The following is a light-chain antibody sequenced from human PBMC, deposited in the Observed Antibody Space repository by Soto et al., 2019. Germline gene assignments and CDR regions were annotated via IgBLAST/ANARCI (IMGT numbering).Light chain of an antibody. Sequence: EIVLTQSPATLSLSPGEGATLSCRASQSVASYLAWHQQKPDQAPRLLIYYASNRATGTPDRFSGSGSGTDFTPTISRLEPEDFAVYYRQQYGSSGTFGQETKVDI. CDR1: QSVASY. CDR3: QQYGSSGT. V-gene: IGKV3-20*01. J-gene: IGKJ1*01. CDR2: YAS.